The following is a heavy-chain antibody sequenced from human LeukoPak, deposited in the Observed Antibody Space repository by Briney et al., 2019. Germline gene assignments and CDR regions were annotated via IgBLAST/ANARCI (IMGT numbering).Heavy chain of an antibody. CDR3: ARLNKLELRPHDFDY. D-gene: IGHD1-7*01. J-gene: IGHJ4*02. V-gene: IGHV4-31*03. CDR2: IYYSGST. CDR1: GGSISSGGYY. Sequence: KPSETLSLTCTVSGGSISSGGYYWSWIRQHPGKGLEWIGYIYYSGSTYYNPSLKSRVTISVDTSKNQFSLKLSSVTAADTAVCYCARLNKLELRPHDFDYWGQGTLVTVSS.